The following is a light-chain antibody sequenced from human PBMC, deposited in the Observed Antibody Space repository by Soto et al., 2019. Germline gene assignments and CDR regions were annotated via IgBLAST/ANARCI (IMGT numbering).Light chain of an antibody. V-gene: IGKV3-20*01. CDR1: QSVSSSY. CDR3: QQYGSSPWT. Sequence: EIVLTQSPGALSLSPGERATLSCRASQSVSSSYLAWYQQKPGQAPRLLIYGASSRATGIPGRFSGSGSGTDFTLTISRLEPEDFAVYYCQQYGSSPWTFGQGTKVEI. CDR2: GAS. J-gene: IGKJ1*01.